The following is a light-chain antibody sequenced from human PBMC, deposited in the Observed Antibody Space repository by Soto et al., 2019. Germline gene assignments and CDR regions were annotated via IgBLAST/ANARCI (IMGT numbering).Light chain of an antibody. CDR1: QIVTSY. J-gene: IGKJ5*01. V-gene: IGKV3-11*01. CDR3: QHRYNWPFT. CDR2: DAS. Sequence: EIVLTQSPATLSLSPGERATLSCRASQIVTSYLVWYQQKPVQATRLLIYDASNRATGIPARFTGSGSGTDFTLTISSLEPEDFAVYYCQHRYNWPFTFGQGTRLEIK.